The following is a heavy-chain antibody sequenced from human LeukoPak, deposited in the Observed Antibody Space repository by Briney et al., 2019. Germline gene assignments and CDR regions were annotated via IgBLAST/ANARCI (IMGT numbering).Heavy chain of an antibody. CDR1: GFTFSSYG. CDR2: IWYDGSNK. J-gene: IGHJ6*02. V-gene: IGHV3-33*01. CDR3: ARDQGEYCSSTSCYKWLGYYYGMDV. D-gene: IGHD2-2*02. Sequence: GGSLRLSCAASGFTFSSYGMHWVRQAAGKGLEWVAVIWYDGSNKYYADSVKGRFTISRDNSKNTLYLQMNSLRAEDTAVYYCARDQGEYCSSTSCYKWLGYYYGMDVWGQGTTVTVSS.